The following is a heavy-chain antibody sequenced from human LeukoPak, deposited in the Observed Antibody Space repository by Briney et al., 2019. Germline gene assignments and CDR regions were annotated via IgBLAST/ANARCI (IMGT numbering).Heavy chain of an antibody. CDR1: GFTVSSNY. Sequence: PGGSLRLSCAASGFTVSSNYMSWVRQAPGKGLEWVSVIYSGGSTYYADSVKGRFTISRHNSKNTLYLQMNSLRAEDTALYYCARAFGGSYPYYFDYWGQGTLVTVSS. D-gene: IGHD1-26*01. CDR2: IYSGGST. V-gene: IGHV3-53*04. J-gene: IGHJ4*02. CDR3: ARAFGGSYPYYFDY.